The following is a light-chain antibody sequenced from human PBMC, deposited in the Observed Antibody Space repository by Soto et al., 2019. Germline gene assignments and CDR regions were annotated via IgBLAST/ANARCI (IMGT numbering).Light chain of an antibody. CDR3: QQRRSWPPYT. J-gene: IGKJ2*01. CDR1: QSVSGY. Sequence: EIVLTQSPATLSSSAGERATLSCRASQSVSGYLAWYQQKPGQAPRLLIYDASTMATGIPARFSGSGFGTDFTLTISSLEPEDFAVYYCQQRRSWPPYTFGQGTKLEIK. V-gene: IGKV3-11*01. CDR2: DAS.